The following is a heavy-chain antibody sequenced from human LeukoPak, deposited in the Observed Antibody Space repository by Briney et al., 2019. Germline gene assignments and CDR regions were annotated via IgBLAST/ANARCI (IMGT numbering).Heavy chain of an antibody. CDR2: IILIFGTA. CDR1: GGTFSSYA. V-gene: IGHV1-69*06. D-gene: IGHD4-23*01. J-gene: IGHJ4*02. Sequence: GASVKVSCKSSGGTFSSYAISWVRQAPGPGLEWMGGIILIFGTANYAQKFQGRVTITADKSTSTAYMELSGLRSEDTAVYYCARDRHYGGNTYDYWGQGTLVTVSS. CDR3: ARDRHYGGNTYDY.